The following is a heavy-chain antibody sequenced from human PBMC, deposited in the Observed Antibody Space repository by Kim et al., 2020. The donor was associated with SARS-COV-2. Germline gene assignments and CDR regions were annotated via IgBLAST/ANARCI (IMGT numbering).Heavy chain of an antibody. CDR3: ASSIAVAGFDAFDI. D-gene: IGHD6-19*01. V-gene: IGHV5-51*01. J-gene: IGHJ3*02. Sequence: SPSFQGQVTISADKSISTAYLQWSSLKASDTAMYYCASSIAVAGFDAFDIWGQGTMVTVSS.